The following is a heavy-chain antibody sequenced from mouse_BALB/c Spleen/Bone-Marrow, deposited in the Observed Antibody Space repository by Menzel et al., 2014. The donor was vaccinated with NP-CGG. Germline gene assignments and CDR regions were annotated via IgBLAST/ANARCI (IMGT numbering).Heavy chain of an antibody. V-gene: IGHV14-3*02. CDR3: ARERDYDYAYAMDY. D-gene: IGHD2-4*01. Sequence: EVQLQQSGAELVKPGASVKLSCTASGFNIKDTYMHWVKQRPEQGLEWIGRIDPANGNTKYDPKFQGKATITADTSSNTAYLQLCSLTSEDTAVYYCARERDYDYAYAMDYWGQGTSVTVSS. J-gene: IGHJ4*01. CDR1: GFNIKDTY. CDR2: IDPANGNT.